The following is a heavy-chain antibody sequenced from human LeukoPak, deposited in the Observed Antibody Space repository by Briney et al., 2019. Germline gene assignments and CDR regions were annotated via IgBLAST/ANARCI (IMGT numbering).Heavy chain of an antibody. Sequence: PGGSLRLSCAASGFTFSSYSMNWVRQAPGKGLEWVSYISSSSSTIYYADSVKGRFTISRDNAKNSLYLQMNSLRAEDTAVNYCGGYCSSTSCYGVPEYYYYGMDVWGQGTTVTVSS. D-gene: IGHD2-2*01. CDR1: GFTFSSYS. V-gene: IGHV3-48*01. J-gene: IGHJ6*02. CDR2: ISSSSSTI. CDR3: GGYCSSTSCYGVPEYYYYGMDV.